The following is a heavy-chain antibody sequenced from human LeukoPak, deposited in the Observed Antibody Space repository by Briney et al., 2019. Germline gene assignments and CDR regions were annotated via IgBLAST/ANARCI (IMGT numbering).Heavy chain of an antibody. CDR1: GFTFSSYW. CDR3: AKDGSDDYYYMDV. D-gene: IGHD3-3*01. Sequence: GGSLRLSCAASGFTFSSYWMSWVRQAPGKGLEWVSGISWNRAKIGYADSVKGRFTTSRDNAKNSLDLQMNSLTAEDTALYYCAKDGSDDYYYMDVWGKGTTVSVSS. CDR2: ISWNRAKI. J-gene: IGHJ6*03. V-gene: IGHV3-9*01.